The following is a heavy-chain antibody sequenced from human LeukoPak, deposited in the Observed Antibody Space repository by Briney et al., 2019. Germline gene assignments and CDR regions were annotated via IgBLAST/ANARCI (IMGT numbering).Heavy chain of an antibody. J-gene: IGHJ4*02. V-gene: IGHV3-20*04. CDR3: ARGLVSVTDAYYSDY. Sequence: GGSLRLSCAASGFTFDDYGMSWVRQAPGKGLEWVSGINWNGGSTGYADSVKGRFTISRDNAKNSLYLQMNSLRAEDTALYYCARGLVSVTDAYYSDYWGQGTLVTVSS. CDR2: INWNGGST. CDR1: GFTFDDYG. D-gene: IGHD3-16*02.